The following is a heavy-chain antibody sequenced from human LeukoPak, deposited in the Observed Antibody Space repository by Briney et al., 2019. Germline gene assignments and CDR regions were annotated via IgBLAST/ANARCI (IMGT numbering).Heavy chain of an antibody. V-gene: IGHV4-39*01. CDR1: GGSISSSSYY. Sequence: PSETLSLTCTVSGGSISSSSYYWGWIRQPPGQGLEWIGHISYTGSTYYNPSLKSRVTISVDTSKNQFSLKLSSVTAADTAVYYCARVTGYMIEDYFDYWGQGTLVTVSS. CDR2: ISYTGST. CDR3: ARVTGYMIEDYFDY. J-gene: IGHJ4*02. D-gene: IGHD3-22*01.